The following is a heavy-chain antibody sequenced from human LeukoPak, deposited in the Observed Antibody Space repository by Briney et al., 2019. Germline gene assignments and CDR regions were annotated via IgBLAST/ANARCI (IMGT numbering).Heavy chain of an antibody. Sequence: PGGSLRLSCAASGFTFSDYYMSWIRQAPGKGLEWVANIKQDGSEKYYVDSVKGRFTISRDNAKNSLYLQMNSLRAEDTAVYYCASWGNWNYVFDYWGQGTLVTVSS. CDR1: GFTFSDYY. J-gene: IGHJ4*02. D-gene: IGHD1-7*01. CDR2: IKQDGSEK. CDR3: ASWGNWNYVFDY. V-gene: IGHV3-7*01.